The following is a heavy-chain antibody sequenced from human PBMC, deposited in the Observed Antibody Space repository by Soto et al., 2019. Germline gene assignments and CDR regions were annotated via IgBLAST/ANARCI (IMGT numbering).Heavy chain of an antibody. Sequence: TLSLTCAVYGGSFSGYYWSWIRQPPGKGLEWIGEINHSGSTNYNPSLKSRVTISVDTSKNQFSLKLSSVTAADTAVYYCARGRMITFGGVIVSPWFDPWGQGTLVTVSS. CDR3: ARGRMITFGGVIVSPWFDP. J-gene: IGHJ5*02. D-gene: IGHD3-16*02. CDR1: GGSFSGYY. V-gene: IGHV4-34*01. CDR2: INHSGST.